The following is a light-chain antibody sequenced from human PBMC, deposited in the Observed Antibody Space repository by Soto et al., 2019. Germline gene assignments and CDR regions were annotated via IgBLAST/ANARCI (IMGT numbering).Light chain of an antibody. Sequence: SYELTQAPSVSVAPGQTARFTCGGDKIGTKSVHWHQQKPGQAPVLVVYDDNDRPSGISERFSGSKSGNTVTLTISRVEAGDEADYYCQVWDRTTDFVVFGGGTKLTVL. CDR2: DDN. J-gene: IGLJ2*01. CDR1: KIGTKS. CDR3: QVWDRTTDFVV. V-gene: IGLV3-21*02.